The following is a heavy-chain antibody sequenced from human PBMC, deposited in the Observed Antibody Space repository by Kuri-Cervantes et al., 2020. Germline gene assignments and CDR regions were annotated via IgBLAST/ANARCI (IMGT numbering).Heavy chain of an antibody. CDR3: ARGAVSFDY. D-gene: IGHD6-19*01. Sequence: GGSLRLSCAASGFTFSDYYMNWVRQAPGKGLGWVSSISSGNSIYCADSVKGRFTISRDNAKNSLYLQMNSLRAEDTAVYYCARGAVSFDYWGQGTLVTVSS. V-gene: IGHV3-69-1*02. CDR2: ISSGNSI. CDR1: GFTFSDYY. J-gene: IGHJ4*02.